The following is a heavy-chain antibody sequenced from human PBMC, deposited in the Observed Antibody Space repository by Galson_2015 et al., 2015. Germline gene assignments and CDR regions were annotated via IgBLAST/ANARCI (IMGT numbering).Heavy chain of an antibody. J-gene: IGHJ6*02. CDR1: GYTFTSYG. Sequence: SVKVSCKASGYTFTSYGINWVRQAPGQGLEWIGWISPYSGNTNYAQTLQDRVTMTTDTSTSTAYMELKSLRSDDTAVYYCAREGSSGLNHYSYYGMDAWGQGTMVTVSS. CDR2: ISPYSGNT. V-gene: IGHV1-18*04. CDR3: AREGSSGLNHYSYYGMDA.